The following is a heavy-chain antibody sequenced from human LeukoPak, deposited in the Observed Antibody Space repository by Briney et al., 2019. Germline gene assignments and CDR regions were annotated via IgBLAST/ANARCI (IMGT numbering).Heavy chain of an antibody. Sequence: SETLSLTCAVSGGSISSSNWWSWVRQPPGKGLEWIGEIHHSGSTNYNPSLKSRVTISVDTSKNQFSLKLSSVTAADTAVYYCARGLNRNDYGDYGYWGQGTLVTVPS. V-gene: IGHV4-4*02. D-gene: IGHD4-17*01. J-gene: IGHJ4*02. CDR3: ARGLNRNDYGDYGY. CDR2: IHHSGST. CDR1: GGSISSSNW.